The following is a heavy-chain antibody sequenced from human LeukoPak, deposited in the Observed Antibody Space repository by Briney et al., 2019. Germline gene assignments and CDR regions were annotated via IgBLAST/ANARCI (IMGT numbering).Heavy chain of an antibody. Sequence: GESLRLSCAASGFTFSTYWMSWVRQTPEKGLEWVANIKQDESEKYYVDSVKGRFTISRDNARNSLYLQMNSLRAEDTAVYYCARDVDYANPRHDYWGQGTLVTVSS. J-gene: IGHJ4*02. CDR1: GFTFSTYW. CDR3: ARDVDYANPRHDY. V-gene: IGHV3-7*01. D-gene: IGHD4/OR15-4a*01. CDR2: IKQDESEK.